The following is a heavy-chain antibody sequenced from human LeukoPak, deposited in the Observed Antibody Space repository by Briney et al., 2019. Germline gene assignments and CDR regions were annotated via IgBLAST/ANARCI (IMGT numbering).Heavy chain of an antibody. D-gene: IGHD3-22*01. CDR1: GFTFSSYG. CDR2: IRYDGT. CDR3: AKDGMWADSSGYYYDF. J-gene: IGHJ4*02. V-gene: IGHV3-30*02. Sequence: GGSLRLSCAASGFTFSSYGMHWVSQAPGKGLERVTFIRYDGTNSADSVKGRFTISRDNSKNTLYLQMYSLRPEDTAVYYCAKDGMWADSSGYYYDFWGQGSLVTVSS.